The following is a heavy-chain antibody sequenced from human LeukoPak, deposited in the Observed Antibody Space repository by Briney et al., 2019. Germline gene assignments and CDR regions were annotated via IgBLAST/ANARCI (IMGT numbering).Heavy chain of an antibody. Sequence: PSETLSLTCAVSGGSISSSNWWSWVRQPPGKGLEWIGEIYHSGSTNYNPSLKSRVTISVDKSKNQFSLKLSSVTAADTAVYYCARAQNSGYAWAAFDIWGQGTMVTVSS. D-gene: IGHD5-12*01. V-gene: IGHV4-4*02. J-gene: IGHJ3*02. CDR2: IYHSGST. CDR1: GGSISSSNW. CDR3: ARAQNSGYAWAAFDI.